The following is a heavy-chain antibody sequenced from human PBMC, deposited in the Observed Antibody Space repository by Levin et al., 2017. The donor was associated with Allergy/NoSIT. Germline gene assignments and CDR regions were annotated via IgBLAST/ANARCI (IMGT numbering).Heavy chain of an antibody. CDR1: GFTFSSYA. D-gene: IGHD6-6*01. CDR2: ISGSSGST. CDR3: ATTSPYSSSWDY. V-gene: IGHV3-23*01. Sequence: GESLKISCAASGFTFSSYAMSWVRQAPGKGLEWVSAISGSSGSTYYADSVKGRFTISRDNSKNTLYLQMNSLRAEDTAVYYCATTSPYSSSWDYWGQGTLVTVSS. J-gene: IGHJ4*02.